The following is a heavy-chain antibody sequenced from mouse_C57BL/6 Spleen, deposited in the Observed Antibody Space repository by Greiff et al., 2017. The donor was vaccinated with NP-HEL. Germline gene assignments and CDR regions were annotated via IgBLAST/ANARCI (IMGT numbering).Heavy chain of an antibody. CDR3: ARDGYYY. CDR1: GFTFSSYG. CDR2: ISSGGSYT. Sequence: EVKLEESGGDLVKPGGSLKLSCAASGFTFSSYGMSWVRQTPDKRLEWVATISSGGSYTYYPDSVKGRFTISRDNAKNTLYLRMSSLKSEDTAMYYCARDGYYYWGQGTTLTVSS. D-gene: IGHD2-3*01. J-gene: IGHJ2*01. V-gene: IGHV5-6*02.